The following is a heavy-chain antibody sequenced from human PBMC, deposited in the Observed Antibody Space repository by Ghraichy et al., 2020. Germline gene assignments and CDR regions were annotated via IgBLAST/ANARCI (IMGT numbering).Heavy chain of an antibody. J-gene: IGHJ5*02. CDR2: ISAYNGNT. CDR1: GYTFTSYG. Sequence: ASVKVSCKASGYTFTSYGISWVRQAPGQGLEWMGWISAYNGNTNYAQKLQGRVTMTTDTSTSTAYMELRSLRSDDTAVYYCARVFSSWFGEPPHYWFDPWGQGTLVTVSS. D-gene: IGHD3-10*01. CDR3: ARVFSSWFGEPPHYWFDP. V-gene: IGHV1-18*04.